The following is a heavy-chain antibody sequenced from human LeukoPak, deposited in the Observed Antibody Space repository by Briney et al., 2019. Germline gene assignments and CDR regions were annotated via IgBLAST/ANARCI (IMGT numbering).Heavy chain of an antibody. CDR1: GGPFNGYY. V-gene: IGHV4-34*01. CDR3: AGGGSYPTRNDY. CDR2: INHSGTT. Sequence: SETLSLTCTIYGGPFNGYYWSWIRQPPGKGLEWIGEINHSGTTNYNPSLKSRVTISVDTSKNQFSLKLSSMTAADTAVYYCAGGGSYPTRNDYWGQGTLVTVSS. D-gene: IGHD1-26*01. J-gene: IGHJ4*02.